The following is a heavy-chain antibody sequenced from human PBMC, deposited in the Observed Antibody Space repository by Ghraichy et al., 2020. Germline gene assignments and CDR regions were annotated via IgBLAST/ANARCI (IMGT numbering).Heavy chain of an antibody. Sequence: ETLSLTCAAPGFTFSNYAISWVRQAPGKGLEWVSGISGSSSRTYYADSVKARFTISRDNYKNRLYLQMNSLRAEDTAVYFCTTHPLQYCGGDCYSVAYWGQGTLVTVSS. D-gene: IGHD2-21*02. J-gene: IGHJ4*02. V-gene: IGHV3-23*01. CDR1: GFTFSNYA. CDR3: TTHPLQYCGGDCYSVAY. CDR2: ISGSSSRT.